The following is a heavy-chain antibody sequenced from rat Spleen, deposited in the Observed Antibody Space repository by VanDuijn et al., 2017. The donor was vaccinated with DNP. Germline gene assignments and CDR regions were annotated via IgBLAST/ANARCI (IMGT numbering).Heavy chain of an antibody. D-gene: IGHD3-1*01. CDR1: GFTFNNYW. CDR3: ARWSTSHWYFDF. J-gene: IGHJ1*01. Sequence: EVQLVESGGDLVQPGRSLKLSCVASGFTFNNYWMTWFRQVPGKGLEWVASIPSSGGTTYYGDSVKGRFTISRDNAKSILYLQMNSLRSEDMATYYCARWSTSHWYFDFWGPGTMVTVSS. CDR2: IPSSGGTT. V-gene: IGHV5-31*01.